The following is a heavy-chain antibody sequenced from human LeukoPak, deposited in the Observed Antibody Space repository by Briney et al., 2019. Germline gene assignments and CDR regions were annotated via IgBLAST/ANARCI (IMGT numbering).Heavy chain of an antibody. Sequence: GRSLRLSCAASGFTFNTYVMHWVRQAPGKGLEWVAVISYDGSNKFYADSVKGRFTISRDNSKNTLYLQMNSLRAEDAAVYYCARDRIDLRYCSGGSCYLDYWGQGTLVTVSS. CDR2: ISYDGSNK. CDR1: GFTFNTYV. D-gene: IGHD2-15*01. V-gene: IGHV3-30-3*01. CDR3: ARDRIDLRYCSGGSCYLDY. J-gene: IGHJ4*02.